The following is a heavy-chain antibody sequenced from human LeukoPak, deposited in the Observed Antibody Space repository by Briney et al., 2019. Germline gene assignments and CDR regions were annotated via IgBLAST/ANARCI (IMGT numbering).Heavy chain of an antibody. Sequence: GGSLRLSCAASGFTFSNAWMNWVRQAPGKGLEWVSAISGGGGTTYYADSVKGRFTISRDNSKNTLFLQMNSLRAEDTAVYYCAKDREGLSSGYDLEYFDYWGQGTLVTVSS. J-gene: IGHJ4*02. CDR2: ISGGGGTT. D-gene: IGHD5-12*01. CDR3: AKDREGLSSGYDLEYFDY. CDR1: GFTFSNAW. V-gene: IGHV3-23*01.